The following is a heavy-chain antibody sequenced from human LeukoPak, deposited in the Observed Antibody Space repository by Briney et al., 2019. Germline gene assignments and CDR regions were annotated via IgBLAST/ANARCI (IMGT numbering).Heavy chain of an antibody. V-gene: IGHV1-46*01. CDR1: GYTFTSHY. Sequence: GASVKVSCKASGYTFTSHYMHWVRQAPGQGLEWMGIINPSGGNTNYAQKFQGRVTMTRDTSTSTVYMELSSLRSEDTAVYYCARDQSGYSSIFDYWGQGTLVTVSS. CDR2: INPSGGNT. J-gene: IGHJ4*02. D-gene: IGHD3-3*01. CDR3: ARDQSGYSSIFDY.